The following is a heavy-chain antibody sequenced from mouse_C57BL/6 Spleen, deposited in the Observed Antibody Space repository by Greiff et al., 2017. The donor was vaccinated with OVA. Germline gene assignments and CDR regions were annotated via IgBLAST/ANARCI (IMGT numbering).Heavy chain of an antibody. D-gene: IGHD1-1*01. CDR3: TRMYYGSSYDGFAY. CDR1: GYTFTDYE. Sequence: QVQLQQSGAELVRPGASVTLSCKASGYTFTDYEMHWVKQTPVHGLEWIGAIDPETGGTAYNQKFKGKAILTADKSSSTAYMELRSLTSEDSAVYYCTRMYYGSSYDGFAYWGQGTLVTVSA. J-gene: IGHJ3*01. CDR2: IDPETGGT. V-gene: IGHV1-15*01.